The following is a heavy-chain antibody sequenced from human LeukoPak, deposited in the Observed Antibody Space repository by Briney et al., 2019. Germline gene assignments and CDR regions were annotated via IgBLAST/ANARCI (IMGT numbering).Heavy chain of an antibody. J-gene: IGHJ5*02. CDR3: ARATTRYDYVWGRKENPTNWFDP. CDR2: IYYSGST. Sequence: PSETLSLTCAVSGGSISSSSYYWGWIRQPPGKGLEWIGSIYYSGSTYYNPSLKSRVTIPVDTSKNQFSLKLSSVTAADTAVYYCARATTRYDYVWGRKENPTNWFDPWGQGTLVTVSS. V-gene: IGHV4-39*01. CDR1: GGSISSSSYY. D-gene: IGHD3-16*01.